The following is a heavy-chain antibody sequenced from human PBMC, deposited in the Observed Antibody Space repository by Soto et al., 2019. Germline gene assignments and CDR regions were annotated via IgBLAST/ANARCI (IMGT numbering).Heavy chain of an antibody. CDR2: IYHSGAT. Sequence: SETLSLTCAVYGGSFSGYYWSWIRQPPGKGLEWIGSIYHSGATYYNPSLKSRVTISVDTPKNQFSLKLSSVTAADAAVFYCATHQGYYGSGTYCFDYWGQGTLVTVSS. CDR1: GGSFSGYY. J-gene: IGHJ4*02. D-gene: IGHD3-10*01. V-gene: IGHV4-34*01. CDR3: ATHQGYYGSGTYCFDY.